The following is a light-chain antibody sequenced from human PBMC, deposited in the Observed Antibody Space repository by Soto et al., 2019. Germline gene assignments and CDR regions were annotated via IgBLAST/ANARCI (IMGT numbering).Light chain of an antibody. V-gene: IGKV3D-15*01. CDR1: QYVGTN. CDR2: GAS. J-gene: IGKJ4*01. CDR3: QQYNNWGLA. Sequence: IVMTQSPATLSVSPGQGVTLSCRASQYVGTNLAWNQQRPGQAPRLLIYGASTRATGVPARFSGSGSGTEFTLTIKSLQSEDFAVYFCQQYNNWGLAFGGGTKVES.